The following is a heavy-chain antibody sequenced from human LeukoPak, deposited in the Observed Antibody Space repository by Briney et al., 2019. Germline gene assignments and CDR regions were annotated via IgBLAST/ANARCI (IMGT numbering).Heavy chain of an antibody. CDR1: GYTLTSYD. D-gene: IGHD3-22*01. CDR2: IIPIFGTA. CDR3: ARDGQGYYYDSSGYSD. V-gene: IGHV1-69*05. Sequence: SVKVSCKASGYTLTSYDISWVRQAPGQGLEWMGRIIPIFGTANYAQKFQGRVTITTDESTSTAYMELSSLRSEDTAVYYCARDGQGYYYDSSGYSDWGQGTLVTVSS. J-gene: IGHJ4*02.